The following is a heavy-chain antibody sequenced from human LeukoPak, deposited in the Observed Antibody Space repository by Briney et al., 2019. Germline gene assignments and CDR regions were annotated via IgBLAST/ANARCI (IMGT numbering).Heavy chain of an antibody. CDR2: IYYSGST. V-gene: IGHV4-30-4*01. D-gene: IGHD1-26*01. CDR1: GGSISSGDYY. Sequence: SQALSLTCTVSGGSISSGDYYWSWIRQPPGKGLEWIGYIYYSGSTYYNPSLKSRVTISVDTSKNQFSLKLSSVTAADTAVYYCARDRKGATDWFDPWGQGTLVTVSS. CDR3: ARDRKGATDWFDP. J-gene: IGHJ5*02.